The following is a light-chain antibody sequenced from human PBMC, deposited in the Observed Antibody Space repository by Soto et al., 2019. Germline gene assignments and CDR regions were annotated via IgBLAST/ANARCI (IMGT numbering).Light chain of an antibody. V-gene: IGLV2-23*02. CDR1: SSDVGSYNL. Sequence: QSVLTQPASVSGSPGQSITISCTGTSSDVGSYNLVSWYQQHPGKAPKLMIYEVSKRPSGVSNRFSGSKSGNTASLTISGRQAEDEADYYCCSYAGSSTLVFGGGTKLHRP. J-gene: IGLJ2*01. CDR2: EVS. CDR3: CSYAGSSTLV.